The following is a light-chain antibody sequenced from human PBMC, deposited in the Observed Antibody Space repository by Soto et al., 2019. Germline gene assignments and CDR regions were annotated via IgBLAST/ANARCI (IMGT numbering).Light chain of an antibody. CDR2: SNN. CDR1: SCNIGSDT. CDR3: ATWDDSLNRVV. Sequence: QSVLTQPPSASGTPGRRVTISCSGSSCNIGSDTVNWYQQVPGTAPKLLIYSNNQRPSGVPDRFSGSKSGTSASLAISGLQSEDEADYYCATWDDSLNRVVFGGGTQLTVL. V-gene: IGLV1-44*01. J-gene: IGLJ7*01.